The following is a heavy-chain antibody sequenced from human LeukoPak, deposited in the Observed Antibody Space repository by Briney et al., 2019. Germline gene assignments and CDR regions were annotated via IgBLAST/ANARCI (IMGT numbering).Heavy chain of an antibody. CDR2: INHSGST. Sequence: SETLSLTCAVYGGSFSGYYWSWIRQPPGKGLEWIGEINHSGSTNYNPSLKSRVTISVDTSKNQFSLKLSSVTAAGTAVYYCASFYCSGGSCYQYYYYYYMDVWGKGTTVTISS. D-gene: IGHD2-15*01. CDR3: ASFYCSGGSCYQYYYYYYMDV. CDR1: GGSFSGYY. V-gene: IGHV4-34*01. J-gene: IGHJ6*03.